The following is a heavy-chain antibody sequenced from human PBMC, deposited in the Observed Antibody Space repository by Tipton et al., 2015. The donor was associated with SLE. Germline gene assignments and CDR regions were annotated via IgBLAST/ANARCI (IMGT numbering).Heavy chain of an antibody. CDR1: GGSISSGGYY. CDR2: IYFSGST. V-gene: IGHV4-31*03. D-gene: IGHD6-19*01. Sequence: TLSLTCTVSGGSISSGGYYWSWIRQHPGKGLGWIGYIYFSGSTYYNPSLKSRVTISVDKSKNQFSLKLSSVTAADTAVYYCARVGGGWFDYFDIWGQGTMFTVSS. CDR3: ARVGGGWFDYFDI. J-gene: IGHJ3*02.